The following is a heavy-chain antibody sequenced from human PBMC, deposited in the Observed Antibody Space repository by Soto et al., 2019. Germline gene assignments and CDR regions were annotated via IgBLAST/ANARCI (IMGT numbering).Heavy chain of an antibody. CDR2: ISDDGNNK. Sequence: QVQLVESGGGVVQPGRSLRLSCAASGFTFSSYGIHWVRQAPGKGLEWVAVISDDGNNKYYADSVKGRFTISRDNSKNTLYLQMNSLRAEDTAVYYCAREGFGELPLYYYYGMDVWGQGTTVTVSS. J-gene: IGHJ6*02. CDR1: GFTFSSYG. V-gene: IGHV3-30*03. D-gene: IGHD3-10*01. CDR3: AREGFGELPLYYYYGMDV.